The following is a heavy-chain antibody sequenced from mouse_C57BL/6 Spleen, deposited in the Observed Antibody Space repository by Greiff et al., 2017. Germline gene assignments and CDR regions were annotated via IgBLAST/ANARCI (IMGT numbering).Heavy chain of an antibody. CDR3: ARKPFAY. CDR2: IYPGSGST. CDR1: GYTFTSYW. V-gene: IGHV1-55*01. J-gene: IGHJ3*01. Sequence: VQLQQPGAELVKPGASVKMSCKASGYTFTSYWITWVKQRPGQGLEWIGDIYPGSGSTKYNEKFKSKATLTVDTSSSTAYMQLSSLTSGDAAVYYCARKPFAYWGQGTLVTVSA.